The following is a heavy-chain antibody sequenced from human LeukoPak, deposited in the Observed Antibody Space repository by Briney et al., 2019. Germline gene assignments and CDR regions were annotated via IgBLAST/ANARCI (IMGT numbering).Heavy chain of an antibody. D-gene: IGHD3-16*01. CDR2: ISGRSSHV. Sequence: PGGSLRLCCSASGFSFSDYDMNWVRQAPGKGLEWVSAISGRSSHVYYGESVKGRFTISRDNAKNSLYLQLDSLGVEDTAVYYCGRAFPPLRTSSAGDLWGQGTLVTVSS. CDR1: GFSFSDYD. CDR3: GRAFPPLRTSSAGDL. V-gene: IGHV3-21*01. J-gene: IGHJ1*01.